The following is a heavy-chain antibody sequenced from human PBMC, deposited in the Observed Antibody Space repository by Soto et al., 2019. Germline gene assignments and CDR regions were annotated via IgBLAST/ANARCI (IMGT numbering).Heavy chain of an antibody. Sequence: SETLSLTCSVSSGSISSGDYFWSWIRQPPGKGLEWIGYIYYSGSTYYNPSLESRVTVSVDTSKNQFSLRLSSVTAADTAVYYCAMGGIRYANNPYAMDVWGQGTTVTVSS. J-gene: IGHJ6*02. CDR1: SGSISSGDYF. CDR2: IYYSGST. D-gene: IGHD1-26*01. V-gene: IGHV4-31*03. CDR3: AMGGIRYANNPYAMDV.